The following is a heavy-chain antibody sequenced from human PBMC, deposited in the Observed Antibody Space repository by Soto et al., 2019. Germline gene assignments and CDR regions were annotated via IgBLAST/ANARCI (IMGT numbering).Heavy chain of an antibody. J-gene: IGHJ4*02. Sequence: SETLSLTCAVSGGSITTVGYSWSWIRQPPGKGLEWIGYIFHSGISYSNPSLKGRVTMSVDGSKNRFSLRLSSVTAADTAVYYCARRISARTYYFDYWGQGTLVTVSS. V-gene: IGHV4-30-2*01. CDR3: ARRISARTYYFDY. CDR1: GGSITTVGYS. D-gene: IGHD6-6*01. CDR2: IFHSGIS.